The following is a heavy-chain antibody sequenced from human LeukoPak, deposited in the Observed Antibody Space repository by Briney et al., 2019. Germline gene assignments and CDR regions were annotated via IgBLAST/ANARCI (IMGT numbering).Heavy chain of an antibody. CDR1: GGSISSQN. V-gene: IGHV4-59*11. J-gene: IGHJ6*02. CDR3: ARGIFPGYCSSTSCYYYYYGMDV. D-gene: IGHD2-2*01. CDR2: IYSSGST. Sequence: PSETLSLTCTVSGGSISSQNWSWIRQPPGKGLEWIGYIYSSGSTKYNPSLQSRITISVDTFKNQFSLKLSSVTAADTAVYYCARGIFPGYCSSTSCYYYYYGMDVWGQGTTVTVSS.